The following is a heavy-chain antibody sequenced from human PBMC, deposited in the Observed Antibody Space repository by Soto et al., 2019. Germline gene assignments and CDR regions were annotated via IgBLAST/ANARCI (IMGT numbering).Heavy chain of an antibody. V-gene: IGHV1-69*01. J-gene: IGHJ4*02. Sequence: QVQLVQSGVEVKKPGSSVKVSCKASGGTFSSYAISWVRQAPGQGLEWMGGIIPIFGTANYAQKFQGRVTITADESTSTAYMELSSLRSEDTAVYYCARAGGYYYDSSGYSEADYWGQGTLVTVSS. CDR1: GGTFSSYA. CDR3: ARAGGYYYDSSGYSEADY. D-gene: IGHD3-22*01. CDR2: IIPIFGTA.